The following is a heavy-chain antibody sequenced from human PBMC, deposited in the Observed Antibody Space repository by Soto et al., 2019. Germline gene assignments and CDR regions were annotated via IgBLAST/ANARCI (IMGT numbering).Heavy chain of an antibody. CDR3: ASRQPSYYYYYGKDV. J-gene: IGHJ6*02. Sequence: SVKVSCKASGGTFSSYAISWVRQAPGQGLEWMGGIIPIFGTANYAQKFQGRVTITADESTSTAYMELSSLRSEDTAVYYCASRQPSYYYYYGKDVWGQGTTVTVSS. V-gene: IGHV1-69*13. D-gene: IGHD6-13*01. CDR2: IIPIFGTA. CDR1: GGTFSSYA.